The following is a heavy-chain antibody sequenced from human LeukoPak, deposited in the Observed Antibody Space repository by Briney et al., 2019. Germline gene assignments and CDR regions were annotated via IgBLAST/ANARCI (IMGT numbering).Heavy chain of an antibody. CDR2: IDPYTGNT. CDR3: AREYSASEH. D-gene: IGHD5-12*01. J-gene: IGHJ4*02. Sequence: KLSPTPSGFTFSGYDFHTVPEVPGQRLEWMAWIDPYTGNTHYAQKFQGRITVTRDTSASTTDMELPWLTSADTARYYCAREYSASEHWGQRTLVTVSS. V-gene: IGHV1-2*02. CDR1: GFTFSGYD.